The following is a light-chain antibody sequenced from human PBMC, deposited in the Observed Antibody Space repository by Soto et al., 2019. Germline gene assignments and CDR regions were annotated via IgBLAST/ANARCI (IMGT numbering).Light chain of an antibody. CDR2: EVS. CDR3: SSYTGSGTNTVV. J-gene: IGLJ2*01. V-gene: IGLV2-14*01. Sequence: QSVLTQPASVSGSPGQSITISCTGTSRDVGGYNYVSWFQQHPAKAPKLIIFEVSNRPSDISNRFSGSKSGNTASLTISGLQAEDEADYYCSSYTGSGTNTVVFGGGTKVTVL. CDR1: SRDVGGYNY.